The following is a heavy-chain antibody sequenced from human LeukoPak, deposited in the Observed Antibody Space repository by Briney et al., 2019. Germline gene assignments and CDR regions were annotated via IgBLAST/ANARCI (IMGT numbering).Heavy chain of an antibody. J-gene: IGHJ4*02. D-gene: IGHD3-10*01. Sequence: GGSLRLSCAASGFSFSSYSMNWVRQAPGKGLEWVSSISSSSSYIYYADSVKGRFTISRDNAKNSLYLQMNSLRAEDTAVYYCARDYYGSGSFDYWGQGTLVTVSS. CDR2: ISSSSSYI. CDR3: ARDYYGSGSFDY. V-gene: IGHV3-21*01. CDR1: GFSFSSYS.